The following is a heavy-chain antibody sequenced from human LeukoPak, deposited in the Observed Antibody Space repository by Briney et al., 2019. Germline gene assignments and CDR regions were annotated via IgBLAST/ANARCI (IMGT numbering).Heavy chain of an antibody. J-gene: IGHJ2*01. CDR1: GFTFSSYA. D-gene: IGHD3-22*01. CDR3: ARDQYEGSGYLHWYFDL. Sequence: GGSLRLSCAASGFTFSSYAMSWVRQAPGKGLEWVSAISGSGGSTYYADSVKGRFTISRDNSKNTLYLQMNSLRAEDTAVYYCARDQYEGSGYLHWYFDLWGRGTLVTVSS. CDR2: ISGSGGST. V-gene: IGHV3-23*01.